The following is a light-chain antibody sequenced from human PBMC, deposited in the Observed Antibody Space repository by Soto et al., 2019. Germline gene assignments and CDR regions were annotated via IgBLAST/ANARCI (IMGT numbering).Light chain of an antibody. CDR2: GAF. J-gene: IGKJ5*01. CDR1: QTLGSAR. CDR3: QQYDSPPIT. V-gene: IGKV3-20*01. Sequence: ENVLTQSPATLSLSPGERATLSCRASQTLGSARLAWYQHKLGQAPRLLVPGAFRRATGIPDRFSGGGSGTDFTLTIARLEPEDVAVYYCQQYDSPPITFGQGTRLEI.